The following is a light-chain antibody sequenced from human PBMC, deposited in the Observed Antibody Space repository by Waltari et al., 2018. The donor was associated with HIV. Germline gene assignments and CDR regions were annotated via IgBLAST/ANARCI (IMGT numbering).Light chain of an antibody. CDR2: DNN. J-gene: IGLJ2*01. CDR1: RPNIGNNY. Sequence: QSVLTQPHSVPAAPGQKVTISCSGRRPNIGNNYISLYQQLPGTAPKLLIYDNNKRPSGIPDRFSGSKSGTSATLGITGLQTGDEADYYCGTWDSSLSAGGVFGGGTKLTVL. CDR3: GTWDSSLSAGGV. V-gene: IGLV1-51*01.